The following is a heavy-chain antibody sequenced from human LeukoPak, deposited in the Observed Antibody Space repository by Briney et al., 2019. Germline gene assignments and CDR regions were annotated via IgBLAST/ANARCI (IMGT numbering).Heavy chain of an antibody. CDR3: AKDRGRAVAGSEFDY. Sequence: PGGSLRLSCAASGFTFSSYDMTWVRQAPGKGLEWVSVISGSGGSTNYADSVKGRFTISRDNSKNTLYLEMNSLRAEDTALYYCAKDRGRAVAGSEFDYWGQGTLVTVSS. D-gene: IGHD6-19*01. CDR2: ISGSGGST. J-gene: IGHJ4*02. CDR1: GFTFSSYD. V-gene: IGHV3-23*01.